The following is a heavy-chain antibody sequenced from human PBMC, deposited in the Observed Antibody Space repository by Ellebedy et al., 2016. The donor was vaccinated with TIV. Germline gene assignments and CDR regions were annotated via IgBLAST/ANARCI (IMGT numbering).Heavy chain of an antibody. V-gene: IGHV4-34*01. Sequence: SETLSLXCAVYGGSFSGYYWSWIRQPPGKGLEWIGEINHTGSTNFNPSLKSRVTISVDTSKNQFSLKLSSVTAADTAVYYCARSQGRRKATDYWGQGTRVTVSS. CDR3: ARSQGRRKATDY. J-gene: IGHJ4*02. CDR1: GGSFSGYY. CDR2: INHTGST. D-gene: IGHD5-12*01.